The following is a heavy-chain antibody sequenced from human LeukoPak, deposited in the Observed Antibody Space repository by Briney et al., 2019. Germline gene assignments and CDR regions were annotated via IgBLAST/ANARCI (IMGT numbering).Heavy chain of an antibody. D-gene: IGHD4-11*01. CDR1: GGSISSGSYY. V-gene: IGHV4-61*02. CDR3: ARGRHDYSNYYYYYYYMDV. CDR2: IYTSGST. Sequence: KASETLSLTCTVSGGSISSGSYYWSWIRQPAGKGLEWTGRIYTSGSTNYNPSLKSRVTISVDTSKNQFSLKLSSVTAADTAVYYCARGRHDYSNYYYYYYYMDVWGKGTTVTVSS. J-gene: IGHJ6*03.